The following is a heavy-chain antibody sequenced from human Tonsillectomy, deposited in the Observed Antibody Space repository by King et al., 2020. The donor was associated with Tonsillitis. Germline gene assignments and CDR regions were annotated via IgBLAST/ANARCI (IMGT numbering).Heavy chain of an antibody. D-gene: IGHD4-23*01. CDR2: SYYTGNG. CDR3: ARHGGAAYGVNGRFDA. V-gene: IGHV4-39*01. CDR1: GGPIGNSSYY. Sequence: QVQLQESGPGLVKPSETLSLTCAVSGGPIGNSSYYWGWIRQPPGKGLEWIWSSYYTGNGYSNPSLKSRVTISVDTSQNRFSLTLDSVIVADTAVYYCARHGGAAYGVNGRFDAGGQGTLVTVAS. J-gene: IGHJ4*02.